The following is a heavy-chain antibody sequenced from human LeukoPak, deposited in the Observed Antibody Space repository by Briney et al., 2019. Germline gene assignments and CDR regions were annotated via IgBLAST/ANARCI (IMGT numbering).Heavy chain of an antibody. V-gene: IGHV3-7*01. D-gene: IGHD6-19*01. CDR2: INQDGSEK. Sequence: GGSLRLSCAASGFPFSSHWLSWFRQSPGKGLEWVAHINQDGSEKSYVDSVKGRFTISRDNSKNTLYLQMNSLRAEDTAVYYCAKDAVAGFARAYYMDVWGKGTTVTVSS. J-gene: IGHJ6*03. CDR1: GFPFSSHW. CDR3: AKDAVAGFARAYYMDV.